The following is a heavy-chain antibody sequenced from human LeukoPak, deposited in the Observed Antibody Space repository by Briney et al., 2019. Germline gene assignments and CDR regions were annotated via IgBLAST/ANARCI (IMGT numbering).Heavy chain of an antibody. V-gene: IGHV1-8*01. CDR1: AYTFSTYD. CDR3: ARGPSRDYGSGSSWFDP. J-gene: IGHJ5*02. CDR2: MNPNSGNT. D-gene: IGHD3-10*01. Sequence: GASVKVSCKASAYTFSTYDINWVRQVTGQGLEWMGWMNPNSGNTGYAQKIQGRVTMTRNTSINTAYMELSSLRSEDTAVYYCARGPSRDYGSGSSWFDPWGQGTLVTVSS.